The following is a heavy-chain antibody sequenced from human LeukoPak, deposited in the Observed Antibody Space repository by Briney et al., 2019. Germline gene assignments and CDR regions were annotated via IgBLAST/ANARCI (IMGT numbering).Heavy chain of an antibody. D-gene: IGHD3-10*01. CDR2: ISGDGSRT. CDR3: ARVRDGSGSFDY. CDR1: GFTFSNYW. J-gene: IGHJ4*02. Sequence: PGGSLRLSCAASGFTFSNYWMHWVRQAPGKGLVWFSRISGDGSRTSYADSVKGRFTISRDNAKNTLYLQMNSLRAEDTAIFYCARVRDGSGSFDYWGQGTLVTVSS. V-gene: IGHV3-74*01.